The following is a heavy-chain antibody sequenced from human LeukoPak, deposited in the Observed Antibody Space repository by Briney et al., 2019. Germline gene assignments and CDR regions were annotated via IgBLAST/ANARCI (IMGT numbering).Heavy chain of an antibody. Sequence: GGSLRLSCAASRFTFSTYWMSWVRQAPGKGLEWVANIKQDGSEKYYVDSVKGRFTISRDNAKNSLYLQMNSLRAEHTAVYYCARDGVFRSSAPDYWGRGTLVTVSS. D-gene: IGHD6-6*01. J-gene: IGHJ4*02. CDR1: RFTFSTYW. CDR2: IKQDGSEK. V-gene: IGHV3-7*01. CDR3: ARDGVFRSSAPDY.